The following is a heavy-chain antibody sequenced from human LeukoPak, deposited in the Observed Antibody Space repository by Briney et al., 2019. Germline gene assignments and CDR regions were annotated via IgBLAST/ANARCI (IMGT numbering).Heavy chain of an antibody. D-gene: IGHD3-10*01. V-gene: IGHV4-34*01. CDR1: GGSFSGYY. CDR3: ARGRGQGY. J-gene: IGHJ4*02. Sequence: PETLSLTCAVYGGSFSGYYWSWIRQPPGKGLEWIGEINHSGSTNYNPSLKSRVTISVDTSKNQFSLKLSSVTAADTAVYYCARGRGQGYWGQGTLVTVSS. CDR2: INHSGST.